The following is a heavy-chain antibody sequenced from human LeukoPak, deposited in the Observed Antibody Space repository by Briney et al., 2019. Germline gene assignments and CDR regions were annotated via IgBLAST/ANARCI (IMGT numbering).Heavy chain of an antibody. CDR2: ISAYNGNT. CDR1: GGTFSSYA. D-gene: IGHD3-16*02. V-gene: IGHV1-18*01. CDR3: ARESSAREWLSDPIDY. J-gene: IGHJ4*02. Sequence: GSSVKVSCKASGGTFSSYAISWVRQAPGQGLEWMGWISAYNGNTNYAQKLQGRVTMTTDTSTSTAYMELRSLRSDDTAVYYCARESSAREWLSDPIDYWGQGTLVTVSS.